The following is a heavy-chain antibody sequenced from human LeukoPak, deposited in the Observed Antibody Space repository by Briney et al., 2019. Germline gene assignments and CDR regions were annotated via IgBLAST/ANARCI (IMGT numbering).Heavy chain of an antibody. CDR3: ARDPVPLDSGSYLGFDY. V-gene: IGHV4-4*07. Sequence: SETLSLTCTVSGGSISSYYWSWIRQPAGKGLEWIGRIYTSGSTNYNPSLKSRVTMSVDTSKNQFSLKLSSVTAADTAVYYCARDPVPLDSGSYLGFDYWGQGTLVTVSS. J-gene: IGHJ4*02. D-gene: IGHD1-26*01. CDR1: GGSISSYY. CDR2: IYTSGST.